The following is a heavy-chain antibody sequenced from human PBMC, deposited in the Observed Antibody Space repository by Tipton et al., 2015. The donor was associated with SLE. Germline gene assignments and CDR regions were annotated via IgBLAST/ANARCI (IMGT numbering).Heavy chain of an antibody. J-gene: IGHJ4*02. CDR2: IYYSGST. Sequence: LSLTCTVSGGSISSSSYYWGWIRQPPGKGLEWIGSIYYSGSTYYNPSLKSRVTISVDTPKNQFSLKLSSVTAADTAVYYCARRWVIAAAGLGDYFDYWGQGTLVTVSS. CDR1: GGSISSSSYY. CDR3: ARRWVIAAAGLGDYFDY. D-gene: IGHD6-13*01. V-gene: IGHV4-39*07.